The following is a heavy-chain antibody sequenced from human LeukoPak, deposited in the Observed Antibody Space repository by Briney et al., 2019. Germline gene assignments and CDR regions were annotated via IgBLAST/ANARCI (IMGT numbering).Heavy chain of an antibody. V-gene: IGHV4-59*01. J-gene: IGHJ4*02. CDR2: IDYTGTT. CDR3: VRDKRDGTRPSSERFDY. D-gene: IGHD5-24*01. Sequence: AETLSLTCTVSGGSISSYYWSWIRQPPGKGLEWIGYIDYTGTTNYNPSLKSREAISVDTSKNQLSLKLTSVTAADTAVYYCVRDKRDGTRPSSERFDYWGQGTQLTVSS. CDR1: GGSISSYY.